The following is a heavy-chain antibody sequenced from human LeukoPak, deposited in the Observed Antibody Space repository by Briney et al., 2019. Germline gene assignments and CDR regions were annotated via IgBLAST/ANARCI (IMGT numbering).Heavy chain of an antibody. Sequence: PPGGSLRLSCAASGFTFSSYAMHWVRQAPGKGLEWVAVISYDGSNKYYADSAKGRFTISRDNSKNTLYLQMNSLRAEDTAVYYCARGDYDFWSGYYTNYFDYWGQGTLVTVSS. CDR2: ISYDGSNK. CDR3: ARGDYDFWSGYYTNYFDY. J-gene: IGHJ4*02. V-gene: IGHV3-30*01. CDR1: GFTFSSYA. D-gene: IGHD3-3*01.